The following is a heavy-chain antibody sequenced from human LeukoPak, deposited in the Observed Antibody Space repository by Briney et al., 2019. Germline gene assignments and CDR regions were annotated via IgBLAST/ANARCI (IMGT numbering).Heavy chain of an antibody. CDR2: IIPLFGTA. V-gene: IGHV1-69*06. Sequence: SVKVSCKASGGTFSTYGISWVRQAPGQGLEWMGEIIPLFGTANYAQKFQGRVTITADKSTSTAYMELSSLRSEDTAVYYCARGPEGYYYYYYMDVWGKGTTVTVSS. CDR1: GGTFSTYG. CDR3: ARGPEGYYYYYYMDV. J-gene: IGHJ6*03.